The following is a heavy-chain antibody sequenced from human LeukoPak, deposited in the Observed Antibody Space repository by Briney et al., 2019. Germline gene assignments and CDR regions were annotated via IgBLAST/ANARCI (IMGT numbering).Heavy chain of an antibody. J-gene: IGHJ6*02. CDR2: IYYSGST. CDR3: ARDYDYVWGTSLRHGGMDV. V-gene: IGHV4-31*03. Sequence: SQTLSLTCTVSGGSISSGGYYWSWIRQHPGKGLEWIGYIYYSGSTYYSPSLKSRVTISVDTSKNQFSLKLSSVTAADTAVYYCARDYDYVWGTSLRHGGMDVWGQGTTVTVSS. CDR1: GGSISSGGYY. D-gene: IGHD3-16*01.